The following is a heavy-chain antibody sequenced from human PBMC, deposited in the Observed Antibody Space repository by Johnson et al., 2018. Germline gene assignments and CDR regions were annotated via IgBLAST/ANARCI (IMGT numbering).Heavy chain of an antibody. J-gene: IGHJ1*01. CDR3: AVSSSSQFMGYFQH. CDR2: ITSSSRYR. D-gene: IGHD2-2*01. Sequence: VQLVESGGGLVQPGGSLRLSCAASGFNFSGYTINWVRQAPGKGLEWLSSITSSSRYRYYADSLRGRFTLTRDNAKNSLYLQMNSLEAEDAALFSCAVSSSSQFMGYFQHWGQGTLVTVSS. CDR1: GFNFSGYT. V-gene: IGHV3-21*04.